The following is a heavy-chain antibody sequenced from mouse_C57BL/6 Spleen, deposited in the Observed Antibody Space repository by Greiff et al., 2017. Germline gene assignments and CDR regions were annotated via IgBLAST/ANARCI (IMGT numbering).Heavy chain of an antibody. CDR3: ARSYYGSNYFDY. Sequence: QVQLQQPGAELVKPGASVKMSCKASGYTFTSYWITWVKQRPGQGLEWIGDIYPGSGSTNYNEKFKSKATLTVDTSSSTAYMQLSSLTSEDSAVYYCARSYYGSNYFDYWGKGTTLTVSS. V-gene: IGHV1-55*01. CDR1: GYTFTSYW. D-gene: IGHD1-1*01. J-gene: IGHJ2*01. CDR2: IYPGSGST.